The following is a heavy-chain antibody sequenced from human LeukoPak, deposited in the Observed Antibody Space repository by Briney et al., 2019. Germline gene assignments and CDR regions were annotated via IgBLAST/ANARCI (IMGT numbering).Heavy chain of an antibody. CDR3: ARHFSHTYYFDY. CDR2: IYYSGST. CDR1: GGSLISTTYY. V-gene: IGHV4-39*01. J-gene: IGHJ4*02. Sequence: SETLSLTCAVSGGSLISTTYYWGWIRQPPGKGLEWIGSIYYSGSTYYNPSLKSRVTISVDTSKNQFSLKLSSVTAADTAVYYCARHFSHTYYFDYWGQGTLVTVSS. D-gene: IGHD2/OR15-2a*01.